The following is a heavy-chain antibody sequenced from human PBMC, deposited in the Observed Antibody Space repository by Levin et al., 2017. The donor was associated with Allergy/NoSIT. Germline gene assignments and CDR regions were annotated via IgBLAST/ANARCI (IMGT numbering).Heavy chain of an antibody. CDR3: VGGMSTRNGMDV. D-gene: IGHD5-24*01. Sequence: ASETLSLTCAVSGYSITSDYYWGCIRQSPGKGLEWIGSIYHIGSTYYNPSLKNRALVSPDTPKNQFSLKLTSVTAADAAVYYWVGGMSTRNGMDVWGQGTTVSVSS. V-gene: IGHV4-38-2*01. CDR1: GYSITSDYY. J-gene: IGHJ6*02. CDR2: IYHIGST.